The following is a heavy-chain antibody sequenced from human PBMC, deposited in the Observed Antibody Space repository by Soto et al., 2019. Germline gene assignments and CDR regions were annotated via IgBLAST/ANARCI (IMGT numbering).Heavy chain of an antibody. V-gene: IGHV1-2*04. J-gene: IGHJ3*02. CDR2: INPNSGGT. Sequence: ASVKVSCKASGYTFTGYYMHWVRQAPGQGLEWMGWINPNSGGTNYAQKFQGWVTMTRDTSISTAYMELSSLRPEDTAVYYCARENHCSGGSCYLGWNAFDIWGQGTMVTVSS. CDR1: GYTFTGYY. CDR3: ARENHCSGGSCYLGWNAFDI. D-gene: IGHD2-15*01.